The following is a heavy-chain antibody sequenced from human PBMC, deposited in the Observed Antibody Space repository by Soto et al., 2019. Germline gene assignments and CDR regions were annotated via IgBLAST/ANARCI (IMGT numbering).Heavy chain of an antibody. CDR2: IYATGTT. D-gene: IGHD1-1*01. V-gene: IGHV4-4*07. CDR3: VRDGTKTLRDWFDP. J-gene: IGHJ5*02. Sequence: SETLSLTCTVSGASISGFYWSWIRKSAGKGLEWIGRIYATGTTDYNPSLKSRVMMSVDTSKKQFSLKLRCVTAADTAVYYRVRDGTKTLRDWFDPWGQGISVTVYS. CDR1: GASISGFY.